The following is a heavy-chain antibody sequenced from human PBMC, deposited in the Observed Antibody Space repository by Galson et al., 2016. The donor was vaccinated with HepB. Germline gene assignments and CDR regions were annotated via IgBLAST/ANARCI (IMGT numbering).Heavy chain of an antibody. CDR2: IEKDGSEK. CDR3: AAGAGWVEDY. J-gene: IGHJ4*02. Sequence: SLRLSCAASGFTFSSYSMTWVRQAPGKGLQWVANIEKDGSEKNYVDSVEGRFTISRDNAKNPLYLQMNTLRAEDTAVYYCAAGAGWVEDYWGQGTLVIVSS. CDR1: GFTFSSYS. V-gene: IGHV3-7*03. D-gene: IGHD5-24*01.